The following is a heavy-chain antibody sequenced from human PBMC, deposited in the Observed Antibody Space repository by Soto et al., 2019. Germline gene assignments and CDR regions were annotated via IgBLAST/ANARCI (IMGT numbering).Heavy chain of an antibody. V-gene: IGHV4-30-4*01. CDR1: GGSISSGDYY. CDR3: AGRRFWSGTRGATENDY. Sequence: QVQLQESGPGLVKPSQTLSLTCTVSGGSISSGDYYWSWIRQPPGKGLEWIGYIYYSGSTYYNPSLKSRVTISVDTSENQFSLKLRSVNAADTAVYYCAGRRFWSGTRGATENDYWGQGTLVTVSS. J-gene: IGHJ4*02. D-gene: IGHD3-3*01. CDR2: IYYSGST.